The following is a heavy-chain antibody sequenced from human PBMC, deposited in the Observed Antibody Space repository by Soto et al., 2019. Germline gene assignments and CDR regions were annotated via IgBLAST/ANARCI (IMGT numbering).Heavy chain of an antibody. CDR2: INPSGGST. Sequence: ASVKVSCKASGYTFTSYYMHWVRQAPGQGXEWMGIINPSGGSTSYAQKFQGRVTMTRDTSTSTVYMELSSLRSEDTAVYYCARAHNYDFWSGYYYYGMDVWGQGTTVTVCS. D-gene: IGHD3-3*01. V-gene: IGHV1-46*01. CDR3: ARAHNYDFWSGYYYYGMDV. CDR1: GYTFTSYY. J-gene: IGHJ6*02.